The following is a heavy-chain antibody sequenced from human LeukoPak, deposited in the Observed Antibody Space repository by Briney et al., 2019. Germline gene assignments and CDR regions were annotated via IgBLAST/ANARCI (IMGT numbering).Heavy chain of an antibody. CDR2: ISYDGSNK. CDR3: ARVERTVAEYYYYGMDV. Sequence: GGSLRLSCAASGFTFSSYAMHWVRQAPGEGLEWVAVISYDGSNKYYADSVKGRFTISRDNSKNTLYLQMNSLRAEDTAVYYCARVERTVAEYYYYGMDVWGQGTTVTVSS. CDR1: GFTFSSYA. D-gene: IGHD6-19*01. J-gene: IGHJ6*02. V-gene: IGHV3-30-3*01.